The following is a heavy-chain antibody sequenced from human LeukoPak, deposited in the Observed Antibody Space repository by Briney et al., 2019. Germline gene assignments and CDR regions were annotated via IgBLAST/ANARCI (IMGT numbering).Heavy chain of an antibody. V-gene: IGHV4-59*01. CDR1: GGSISSYY. D-gene: IGHD3-22*01. CDR3: ASTNDNYYDSSGQFDY. Sequence: SETLSLTCTVSGGSISSYYWSWIRQPPGKGLEWIGYIYYSGSTNYNPSLKSRVTISVDTSKNQFSLKLSSVTAADTAVYYCASTNDNYYDSSGQFDYWDQGTLVTVSS. J-gene: IGHJ4*02. CDR2: IYYSGST.